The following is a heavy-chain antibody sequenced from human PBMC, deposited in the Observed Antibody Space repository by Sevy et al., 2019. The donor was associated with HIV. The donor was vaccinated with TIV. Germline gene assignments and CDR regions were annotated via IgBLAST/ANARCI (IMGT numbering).Heavy chain of an antibody. CDR3: ASGLAYWYFDL. J-gene: IGHJ2*01. V-gene: IGHV3-30*02. CDR2: IRYDGSNK. CDR1: GFTFSRYG. Sequence: SLRLSCAASGFTFSRYGMHWVRQSPGKGLEWVAFIRYDGSNKYFADSVKGRFTISRDNSDNTVFLQMNSLRAEDSAVYYCASGLAYWYFDLWGRGTLVTVSS. D-gene: IGHD2-15*01.